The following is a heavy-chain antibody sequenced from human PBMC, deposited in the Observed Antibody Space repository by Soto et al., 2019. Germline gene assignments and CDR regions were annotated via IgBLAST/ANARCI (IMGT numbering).Heavy chain of an antibody. CDR2: IKQDGSEK. V-gene: IGHV3-7*03. CDR1: GFTFSSYW. D-gene: IGHD3-3*01. Sequence: GGSLRLSCAASGFTFSSYWMSWVRQAPGKGLEWVANIKQDGSEKYYVDSVKGRFTISRDNAKNSLYLQMNSLRAEDTAVYYCARVGPTIFGVVIHFDYWGQGTLVTVSS. J-gene: IGHJ4*02. CDR3: ARVGPTIFGVVIHFDY.